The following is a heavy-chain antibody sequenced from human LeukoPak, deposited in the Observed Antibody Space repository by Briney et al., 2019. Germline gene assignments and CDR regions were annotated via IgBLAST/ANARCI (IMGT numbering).Heavy chain of an antibody. CDR2: IYYSGST. V-gene: IGHV4-59*01. J-gene: IGHJ3*02. Sequence: SETLSLICTVPGGSISSYYWSWIRQPPGKGLEWIGYIYYSGSTNYNPSLKSRVPISVDTSKSQFSLKLSSVTAADTAVYYCARGKDDILTNAFDIWGQGTMVTVSA. CDR1: GGSISSYY. CDR3: ARGKDDILTNAFDI. D-gene: IGHD3-9*01.